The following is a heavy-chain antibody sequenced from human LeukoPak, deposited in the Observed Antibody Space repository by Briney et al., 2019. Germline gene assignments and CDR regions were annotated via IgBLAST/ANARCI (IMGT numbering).Heavy chain of an antibody. CDR1: GFTFSSYS. D-gene: IGHD4-17*01. J-gene: IGHJ4*02. V-gene: IGHV3-21*01. Sequence: KAGGSLRLSCAASGFTFSSYSMNWVRQAPGKGLEWVSSISSSSSYIYYADSVKGRFTISRDNAKNSLYLQMNSLRAEDTAVYYCARATVTTSQPPDYWGQGTLVTVSS. CDR2: ISSSSSYI. CDR3: ARATVTTSQPPDY.